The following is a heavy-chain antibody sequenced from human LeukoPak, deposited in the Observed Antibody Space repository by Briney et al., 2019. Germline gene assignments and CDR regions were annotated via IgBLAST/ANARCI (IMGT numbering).Heavy chain of an antibody. Sequence: SETLSLTCTVSGGSISSSNNYWGWIRQPPGKGLEWIGSIYYSGRTYYNPSHKSRVTISVDTSKNQFSLRLSSVTAADTAVYYCARARYNYQCDFWGQGTLVTVSS. D-gene: IGHD5-24*01. CDR2: IYYSGRT. V-gene: IGHV4-39*07. CDR3: ARARYNYQCDF. CDR1: GGSISSSNNY. J-gene: IGHJ4*02.